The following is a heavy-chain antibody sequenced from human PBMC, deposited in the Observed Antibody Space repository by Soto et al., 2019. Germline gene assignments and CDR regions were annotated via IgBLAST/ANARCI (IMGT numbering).Heavy chain of an antibody. CDR2: IYWDDDK. CDR3: ARHFYYGSGSSVWFDP. Sequence: QITLKESGPTLVKPTQTLTLTCTFSGFSLSTSGVGVGWIRQPPGKALEWLALIYWDDDKRYSPSLKSRLTITKDTSKNQVVLTMTNMDPVDTATYYCARHFYYGSGSSVWFDPWGQGTLVTVSS. V-gene: IGHV2-5*02. J-gene: IGHJ5*02. CDR1: GFSLSTSGVG. D-gene: IGHD3-10*01.